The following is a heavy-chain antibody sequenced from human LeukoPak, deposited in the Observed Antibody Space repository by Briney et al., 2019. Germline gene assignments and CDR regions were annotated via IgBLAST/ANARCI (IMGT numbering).Heavy chain of an antibody. CDR1: GGSIRNYY. CDR2: IYYSGNT. V-gene: IGHV4-59*08. Sequence: KASETLSLTCTVSGGSIRNYYWSWIRQPPGKGLEWIGYIYYSGNTNQNPSLKSRVTISVDTSKNQFSLKLSSVTAADTAVCYCVRHARDGYNYVEYWGQGALVTVSS. D-gene: IGHD5-24*01. J-gene: IGHJ4*02. CDR3: VRHARDGYNYVEY.